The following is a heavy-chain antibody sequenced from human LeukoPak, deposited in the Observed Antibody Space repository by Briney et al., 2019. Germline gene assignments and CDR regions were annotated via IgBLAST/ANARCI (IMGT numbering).Heavy chain of an antibody. V-gene: IGHV3-30*04. CDR2: ISYDGSSK. D-gene: IGHD5-18*01. Sequence: GRSLRLSCVASGFRFSGYAIHWVRQAPGKGLEWVAVISYDGSSKYYADSVKGRFTISRDNSKNTLYLQMNSLRAEDTAVYYCARARSSYGYGDAFDIWGQGTMVTVSS. J-gene: IGHJ3*02. CDR3: ARARSSYGYGDAFDI. CDR1: GFRFSGYA.